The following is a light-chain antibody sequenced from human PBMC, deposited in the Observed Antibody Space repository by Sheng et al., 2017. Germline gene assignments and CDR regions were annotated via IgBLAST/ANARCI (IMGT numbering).Light chain of an antibody. V-gene: IGKV3-20*01. CDR1: QSVSSSY. CDR3: QQYVASPPWT. J-gene: IGKJ1*01. Sequence: EIVLTQSPGTLSLSPGERATLSCRASQSVSSSYLAWYQQKPGLAPRLLIYGASSRATGIPARLSGSGSGTDFTLTISRLEPEDFAVYFCQQYVASPPWTFGQGTKVDIK. CDR2: GAS.